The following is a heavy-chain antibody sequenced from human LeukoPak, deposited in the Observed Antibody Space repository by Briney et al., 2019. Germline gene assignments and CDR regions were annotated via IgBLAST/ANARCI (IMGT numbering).Heavy chain of an antibody. CDR1: GYSFSNYW. CDR2: VYPGDSAT. J-gene: IGHJ3*02. V-gene: IGHV5-51*01. D-gene: IGHD3-16*01. CDR3: TRHFGGYDAFHI. Sequence: GESLKISCKGSGYSFSNYWIGWVRQMPGKGLEWMGIVYPGDSATRYSPSFQGQVTISADKPISTAYLQWRSLKASDTAMYYCTRHFGGYDAFHIWGQGTMVTVSS.